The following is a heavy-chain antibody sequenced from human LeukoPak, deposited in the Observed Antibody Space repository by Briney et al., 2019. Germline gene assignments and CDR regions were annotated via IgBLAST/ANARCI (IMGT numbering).Heavy chain of an antibody. D-gene: IGHD1-20*01. J-gene: IGHJ4*02. V-gene: IGHV3-48*01. CDR3: LRDLNWSLDQ. Sequence: GGSLRLSCAASGFTFSSYSMNWVRQAPGKGLEWVSYISSSSSTIYYADSVKGRFTISRDNAKNTLYLQTNSLRAEDTAVYYCLRDLNWSLDQWGQGTLVTVSS. CDR2: ISSSSSTI. CDR1: GFTFSSYS.